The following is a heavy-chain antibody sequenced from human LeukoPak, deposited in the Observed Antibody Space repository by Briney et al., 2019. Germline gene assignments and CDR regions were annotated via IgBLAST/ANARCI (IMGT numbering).Heavy chain of an antibody. J-gene: IGHJ5*02. D-gene: IGHD6-13*01. CDR1: GGSVSNADYY. CDR3: AREKDSSSWYNWFDP. Sequence: SETLSLTCTVSGGSVSNADYYWSWIRQPPGKGLEWIGYIYYSGSTYYNPSLKSRVTISVDTSKNQFSLKVSSVTAADTAVYYCAREKDSSSWYNWFDPWGQGTLVTVSS. CDR2: IYYSGST. V-gene: IGHV4-30-4*02.